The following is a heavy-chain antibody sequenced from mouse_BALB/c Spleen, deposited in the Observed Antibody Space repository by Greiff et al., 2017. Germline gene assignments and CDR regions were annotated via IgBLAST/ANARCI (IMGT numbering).Heavy chain of an antibody. D-gene: IGHD1-1*01. Sequence: EVQGVESGGGLVKPGGSLKLSCAASGFAFSSYDMSWVRQTPEKRLEWVAYISSGGGSTYYPDTVKGRFTISRDNAKNTLYLQMSSLKSEDTAMYYCARQDYGSSSFAYWGQGTLVTVSA. J-gene: IGHJ3*01. CDR2: ISSGGGST. CDR1: GFAFSSYD. V-gene: IGHV5-12-1*01. CDR3: ARQDYGSSSFAY.